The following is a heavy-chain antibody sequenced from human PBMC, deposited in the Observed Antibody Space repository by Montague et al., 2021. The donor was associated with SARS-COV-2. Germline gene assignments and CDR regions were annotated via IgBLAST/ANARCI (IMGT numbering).Heavy chain of an antibody. Sequence: SETLSLTCTVSGGSMSDHYWAWIQQPPGKGLEWPAYIYYSGGINSNASLKSRVSMSVDTSKNQFSLKLTSVTAADTAVYYCARAVSVRRAVNWFDPWGQGTLVTVSS. D-gene: IGHD3-10*01. CDR2: IYYSGGI. CDR3: ARAVSVRRAVNWFDP. CDR1: GGSMSDHY. J-gene: IGHJ5*02. V-gene: IGHV4-59*11.